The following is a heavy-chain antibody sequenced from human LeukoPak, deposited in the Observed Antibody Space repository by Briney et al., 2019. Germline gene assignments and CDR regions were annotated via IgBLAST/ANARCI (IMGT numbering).Heavy chain of an antibody. Sequence: PGGSLRLSCAASGFTFSRYSMNWVRQAPGKGLEWVSSISSDSIYIYYADSAKGRFTISRDSAQNSLYLQMNSLRAEDTAVYYCAKDAVAYNNRWDWFDSWGQGTLLTVSS. CDR3: AKDAVAYNNRWDWFDS. D-gene: IGHD3-16*01. V-gene: IGHV3-21*01. CDR2: ISSDSIYI. J-gene: IGHJ5*01. CDR1: GFTFSRYS.